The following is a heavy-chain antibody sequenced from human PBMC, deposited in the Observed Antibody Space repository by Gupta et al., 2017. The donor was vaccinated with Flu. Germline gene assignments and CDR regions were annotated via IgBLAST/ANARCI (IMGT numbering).Heavy chain of an antibody. Sequence: EVQLLESGGGLVQPGGSLRLSCAASGFTFSTYLLNWVRQAPGKGLEWVSAMSGSGDRTYYADSVKGRFTISRDNSKNTLYLQMNSLRAEDTAVYFCANWGWLLQFDYWGQGTLVTVSS. D-gene: IGHD3-22*01. V-gene: IGHV3-23*01. J-gene: IGHJ4*02. CDR3: ANWGWLLQFDY. CDR2: MSGSGDRT. CDR1: GFTFSTYL.